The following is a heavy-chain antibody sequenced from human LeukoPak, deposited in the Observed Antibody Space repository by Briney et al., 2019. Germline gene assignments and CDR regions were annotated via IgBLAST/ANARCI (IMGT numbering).Heavy chain of an antibody. Sequence: ASVKVSRKASGYTFTSYGISWVRQAPGQGLEWMGWISAYNGNTNYAQKLQGRVTMTTDTSTSTAYMELRSLRSDDTAVYYCARDHENYDILTGYSHYFDYWGQGTLVTVSS. CDR3: ARDHENYDILTGYSHYFDY. CDR2: ISAYNGNT. CDR1: GYTFTSYG. D-gene: IGHD3-9*01. V-gene: IGHV1-18*01. J-gene: IGHJ4*02.